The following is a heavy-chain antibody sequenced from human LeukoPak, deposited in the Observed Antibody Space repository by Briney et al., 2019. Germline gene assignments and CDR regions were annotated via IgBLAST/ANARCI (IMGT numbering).Heavy chain of an antibody. CDR2: ISGSGGST. Sequence: GGSLRLSCAASGFTFSSHAMSWVRQAPGKGLEWVSAISGSGGSTYYADSVKGRFTISRDNSKNTLYLQMNSLRAEDTAVYYCAKVFHYYDSSGYFKVLGFDYWGQGTLVTVSS. J-gene: IGHJ4*02. V-gene: IGHV3-23*01. CDR1: GFTFSSHA. CDR3: AKVFHYYDSSGYFKVLGFDY. D-gene: IGHD3-22*01.